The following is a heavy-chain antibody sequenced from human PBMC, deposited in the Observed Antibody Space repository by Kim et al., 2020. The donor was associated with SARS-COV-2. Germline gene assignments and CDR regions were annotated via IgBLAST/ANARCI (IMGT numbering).Heavy chain of an antibody. CDR1: GFTFDDYA. CDR3: AKDIFTHDFWSGYYHYYFDY. CDR2: ISGDGGST. J-gene: IGHJ4*02. V-gene: IGHV3-43*02. Sequence: GGSLRLSCAASGFTFDDYAMHWVRQAPGKGLEWVSLISGDGGSTYYADSVKGRFTISRDNSKNSLYLQMNSLRTEDTALYYCAKDIFTHDFWSGYYHYYFDYWGQGTLVTVSS. D-gene: IGHD3-3*01.